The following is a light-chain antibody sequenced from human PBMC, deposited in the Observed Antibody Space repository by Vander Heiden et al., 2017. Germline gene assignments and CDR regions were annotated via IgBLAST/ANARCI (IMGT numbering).Light chain of an antibody. J-gene: IGKJ4*01. CDR3: QQYYSYPLT. Sequence: AIRMTQSPSSSSASTGDRVTITCRASQGLSSYLACYQQKPVPSRFSGSGSGTDFTLTISCLQSEDFATYYCQQYYSYPLTFGGGTKVEIK. CDR1: QGLSSY. V-gene: IGKV1-8*01.